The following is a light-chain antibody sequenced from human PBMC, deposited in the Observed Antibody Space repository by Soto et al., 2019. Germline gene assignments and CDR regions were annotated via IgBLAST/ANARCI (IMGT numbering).Light chain of an antibody. CDR3: QQRYSTSIT. CDR2: AAS. Sequence: DIQMTQSPSSLSASVGDRGTITCRASQSISSYLKCYQQKPGKAPKLLLYAASTLQSVVPSRFSGTGSGTASTHPSTSIPPQDFATYYCQQRYSTSITFGQGTRVEIK. J-gene: IGKJ5*01. CDR1: QSISSY. V-gene: IGKV1-39*01.